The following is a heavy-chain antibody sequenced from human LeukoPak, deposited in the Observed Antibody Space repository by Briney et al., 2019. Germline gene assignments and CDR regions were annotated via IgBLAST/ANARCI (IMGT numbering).Heavy chain of an antibody. D-gene: IGHD4-17*01. J-gene: IGHJ4*02. V-gene: IGHV4-39*07. CDR2: IDNNGRT. CDR1: GGSIDISKYY. Sequence: SETLSLTCSVSGGSIDISKYYWGWIRQPPGKQLEWIGSIDNNGRTYYIPSLKSRITISQDKSKNQFSLRLSSVAAADTAVYYCASEGDYGDYAYWGQGTLVTVSS. CDR3: ASEGDYGDYAY.